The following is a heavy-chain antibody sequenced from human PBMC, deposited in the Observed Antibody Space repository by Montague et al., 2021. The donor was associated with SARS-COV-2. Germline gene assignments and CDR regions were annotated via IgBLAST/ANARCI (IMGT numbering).Heavy chain of an antibody. CDR3: ARDFSDGYTPYFDF. J-gene: IGHJ4*02. D-gene: IGHD5-18*01. CDR2: VYYTGTT. CDR1: GGSISSYY. V-gene: IGHV4-59*01. Sequence: SETLSLTCNVSGGSISSYYWSWIRQPPGRGLQWIGYVYYTGTTNYSPSLKGRVTISVDKSKNQFSLTLNPVTAADTAVYYCARDFSDGYTPYFDFWGQGTLVTVSS.